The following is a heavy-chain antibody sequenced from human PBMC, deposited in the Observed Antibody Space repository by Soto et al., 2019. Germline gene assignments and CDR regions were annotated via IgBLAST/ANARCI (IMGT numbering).Heavy chain of an antibody. J-gene: IGHJ4*02. Sequence: GGSLRLSCAASGFTVSSNYMSWVRQAPGKGLEWVSVIYSGGSTYYAGSVKGRFTISRDNSKNTLYLQMNSLRAEDTAVYYCARGVLTYYYDSSGYYLDYWGQGTLVTVSS. CDR2: IYSGGST. V-gene: IGHV3-53*01. CDR3: ARGVLTYYYDSSGYYLDY. CDR1: GFTVSSNY. D-gene: IGHD3-22*01.